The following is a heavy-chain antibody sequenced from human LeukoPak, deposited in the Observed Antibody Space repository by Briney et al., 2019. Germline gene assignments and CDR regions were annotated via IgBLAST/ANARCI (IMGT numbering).Heavy chain of an antibody. J-gene: IGHJ4*02. CDR3: ARDRNKGLLLLLPYYFDY. CDR2: IIPILGIA. V-gene: IGHV1-69*04. Sequence: SVKVSCKASGGTFSSYAISWVRQAPGQGLEWMGRIIPILGIANYAQKFQGRVTITADKSTSTAYMELSSLRSEDTAVYYCARDRNKGLLLLLPYYFDYWGQGTLVTVSS. CDR1: GGTFSSYA. D-gene: IGHD3-22*01.